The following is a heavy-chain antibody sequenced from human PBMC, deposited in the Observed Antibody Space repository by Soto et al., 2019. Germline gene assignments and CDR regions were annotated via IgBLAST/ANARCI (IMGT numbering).Heavy chain of an antibody. V-gene: IGHV3-23*01. J-gene: IGHJ6*02. CDR3: AKSGDYRMHYYGMDV. CDR1: GFTFSSYA. Sequence: GGSLRLSCAASGFTFSSYAMSWVRQAPGKGLEWVSAISGSGGSTYYADSVKGRFTISRDNSKNTLYLQMNSLRAEDTAVYYCAKSGDYRMHYYGMDVWGQGTTVTVSS. D-gene: IGHD4-17*01. CDR2: ISGSGGST.